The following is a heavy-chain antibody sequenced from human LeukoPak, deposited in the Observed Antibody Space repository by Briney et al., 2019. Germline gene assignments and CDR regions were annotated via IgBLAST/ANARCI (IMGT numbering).Heavy chain of an antibody. J-gene: IGHJ5*02. CDR2: ISGSGGST. D-gene: IGHD3-10*01. V-gene: IGHV3-23*01. CDR3: ARDAITMVRSNWFDP. Sequence: GGSLRLSCAASGFTFSSYAMSWVRQAPGKGLEWVSAISGSGGSTYYADSVKGRFTISRDNSRNTLYLEMNSLRDEDTAVYYCARDAITMVRSNWFDPWGQGTLVTVSS. CDR1: GFTFSSYA.